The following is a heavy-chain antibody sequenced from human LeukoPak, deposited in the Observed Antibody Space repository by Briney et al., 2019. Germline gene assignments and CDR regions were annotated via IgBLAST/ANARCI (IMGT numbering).Heavy chain of an antibody. Sequence: GGSLRLSRAASGFTFSSYWMSWVRQAPGKGLEWVANIKQDGSEKYYVDSVKGRFTISRDNAKNSLYLQMNSLRAEDTAVYYCARVGCSGGSCYSGRGPLDPWGQGTLVTVSS. CDR3: ARVGCSGGSCYSGRGPLDP. V-gene: IGHV3-7*01. CDR2: IKQDGSEK. D-gene: IGHD2-15*01. CDR1: GFTFSSYW. J-gene: IGHJ5*02.